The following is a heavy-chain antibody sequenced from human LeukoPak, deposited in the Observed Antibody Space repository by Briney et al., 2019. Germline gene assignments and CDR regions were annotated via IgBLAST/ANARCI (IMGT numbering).Heavy chain of an antibody. Sequence: ASVKVSCEASGGTFSSYAISWVRQAPGQGLEWMGGIIPIFGTANYAQKFQGRVTITADKSTSTAYMELSSLRSEDTAVYYCARAQLARCGGDCYNQFDPWGQGTLVTVSS. J-gene: IGHJ5*02. D-gene: IGHD2-21*02. CDR3: ARAQLARCGGDCYNQFDP. CDR1: GGTFSSYA. V-gene: IGHV1-69*06. CDR2: IIPIFGTA.